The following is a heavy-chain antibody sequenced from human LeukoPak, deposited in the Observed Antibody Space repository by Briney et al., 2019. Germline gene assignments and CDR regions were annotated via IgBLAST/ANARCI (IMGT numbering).Heavy chain of an antibody. Sequence: GGSLRLSCAASEFTFSSYAMNWVRQAPGKGLEWVSGISGGGDRTYYADSVKGRFAISRDNSKSTLYLQMNRLRVEDTALYYCAKGDGINHHQWFDPWGQGTQVTVSS. CDR3: AKGDGINHHQWFDP. J-gene: IGHJ5*02. CDR2: ISGGGDRT. CDR1: EFTFSSYA. V-gene: IGHV3-23*01. D-gene: IGHD2-21*02.